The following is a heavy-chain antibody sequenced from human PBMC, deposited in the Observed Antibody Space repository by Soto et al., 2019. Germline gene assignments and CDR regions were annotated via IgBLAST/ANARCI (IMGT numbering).Heavy chain of an antibody. CDR2: ISAYNGNT. V-gene: IGHV1-18*01. D-gene: IGHD3-3*01. CDR1: GYTFTSYG. CDR3: ARVLGVYDFWSGPSEPDAFDI. Sequence: GASVKVSCKASGYTFTSYGISWVRQAPGQGPEWMGWISAYNGNTNYAQKLQGRVTMTTDTSTSTAYMELRSLRSDDTAVYYCARVLGVYDFWSGPSEPDAFDIWGQGTMVTVSS. J-gene: IGHJ3*02.